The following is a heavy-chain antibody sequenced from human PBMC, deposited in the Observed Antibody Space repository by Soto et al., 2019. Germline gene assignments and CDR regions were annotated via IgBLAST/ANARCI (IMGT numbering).Heavy chain of an antibody. V-gene: IGHV4-34*01. CDR2: INHSGST. D-gene: IGHD1-26*01. J-gene: IGHJ3*02. Sequence: SETLSLTCAVYGGSFSGYYWSWIRQPPGKGLEWIGEINHSGSTNYNPSLKSRVTISVDTSKNQFSLKLSFVTAADTAVYYCARAYSGSYEGAFDIWGQGTMVTVS. CDR1: GGSFSGYY. CDR3: ARAYSGSYEGAFDI.